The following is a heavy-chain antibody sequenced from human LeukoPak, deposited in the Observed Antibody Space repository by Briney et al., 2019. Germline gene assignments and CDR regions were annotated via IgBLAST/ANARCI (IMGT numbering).Heavy chain of an antibody. CDR1: GYTFTSYG. J-gene: IGHJ4*02. CDR2: ISPHNGNT. V-gene: IGHV1-18*01. Sequence: ASVKASCKASGYTFTSYGISWVRQAPGQGLEWMGWISPHNGNTNYAQKLQGRVTMTTDTSTGTAYMELSRLTSDDTAVFYCARNTYYYDNSAGTFDFWGQGTLVTVSS. D-gene: IGHD3-22*01. CDR3: ARNTYYYDNSAGTFDF.